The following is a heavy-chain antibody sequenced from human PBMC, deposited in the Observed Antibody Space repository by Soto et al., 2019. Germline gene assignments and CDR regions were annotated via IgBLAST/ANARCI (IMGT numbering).Heavy chain of an antibody. Sequence: EVRLLESGGGLVQPGESLRLSCVGSGFTFNSYPMSWVRQAPGKGLEWVSTVTANGGTSYHADSVKGRFTISRDNSKNTLYLQMNSLRAEDTAVYFCAIRNRAYCIGGRCHSLDNWGQGTLVTVSS. J-gene: IGHJ4*02. V-gene: IGHV3-23*01. CDR1: GFTFNSYP. CDR3: AIRNRAYCIGGRCHSLDN. CDR2: VTANGGTS. D-gene: IGHD2-15*01.